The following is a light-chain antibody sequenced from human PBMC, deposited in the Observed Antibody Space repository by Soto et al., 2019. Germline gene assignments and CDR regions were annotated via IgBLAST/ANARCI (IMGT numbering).Light chain of an antibody. CDR3: YSYAVSSTCEGDV. CDR1: SSDVGGYNL. J-gene: IGLJ1*01. CDR2: EVS. V-gene: IGLV2-23*02. Sequence: QSALTQPASVSGSPGQSITISCTGTSSDVGGYNLVSWYQQHPGKAPKLMVYEVSKRPSGVSNRFSGSKSCNTASLTISGVQAEDYAYYYCYSYAVSSTCEGDVFGTGTKVTLL.